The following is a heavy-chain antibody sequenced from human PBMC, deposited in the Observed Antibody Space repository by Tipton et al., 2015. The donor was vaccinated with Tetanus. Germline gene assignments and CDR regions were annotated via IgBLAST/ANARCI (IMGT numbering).Heavy chain of an antibody. CDR1: GFTFSSYA. CDR2: ISASGYT. J-gene: IGHJ4*02. Sequence: SLRLSCAASGFTFSSYAMNWVRQAPGKGLEWVSSISASGYTNYADSGEGRFTISRDNAKNTLYLQVDSLRAEDTAVYYCARMQSGSYFDLWGPGILVTVSS. CDR3: ARMQSGSYFDL. V-gene: IGHV3-23*01. D-gene: IGHD1-26*01.